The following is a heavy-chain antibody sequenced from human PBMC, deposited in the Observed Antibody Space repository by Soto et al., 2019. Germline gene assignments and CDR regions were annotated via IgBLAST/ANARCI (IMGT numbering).Heavy chain of an antibody. CDR2: IWYDGSNK. D-gene: IGHD4-17*01. Sequence: QVQLVESGGGVVQPGRSLRLSCAASGFTFSSYGMHWVRQAPGKGLEGVAVIWYDGSNKYYADSVKGRFTISRDNSKNTLYLQMTRLRAEDTAGYYWAREKGYYGAYLANFDSWGQGTLVTVSS. V-gene: IGHV3-33*01. CDR3: AREKGYYGAYLANFDS. J-gene: IGHJ4*02. CDR1: GFTFSSYG.